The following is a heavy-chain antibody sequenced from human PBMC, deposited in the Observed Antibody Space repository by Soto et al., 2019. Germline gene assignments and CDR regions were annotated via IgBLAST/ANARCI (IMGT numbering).Heavy chain of an antibody. CDR3: ARDQLSNRGVFDP. CDR1: GYTFTSYY. V-gene: IGHV1-46*01. Sequence: ASVKVSCKASGYTFTSYYMHWVRQAPGQGLEWMGIINPSGGSTGYAQKFQGRVTMTRDTSTSTVYMELSSLRSEDTAVYYCARDQLSNRGVFDPWGQGTLVTVSS. J-gene: IGHJ5*02. D-gene: IGHD2-2*01. CDR2: INPSGGST.